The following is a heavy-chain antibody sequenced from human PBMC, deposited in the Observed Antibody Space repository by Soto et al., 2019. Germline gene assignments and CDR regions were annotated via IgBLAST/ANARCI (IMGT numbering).Heavy chain of an antibody. Sequence: QVQLQESGPGLVKPSQTLSLICTVSGGSISRGGDYWSWIRQYPGKGLECIGYIYYSGSTYYNPSLKSRVTISVDTSKNQFSLKLSSVTAADTAMYYCARVPTYDFWSAYYVAEWGQGTLVTVSS. V-gene: IGHV4-31*03. CDR2: IYYSGST. CDR3: ARVPTYDFWSAYYVAE. J-gene: IGHJ4*02. D-gene: IGHD3-3*01. CDR1: GGSISRGGDY.